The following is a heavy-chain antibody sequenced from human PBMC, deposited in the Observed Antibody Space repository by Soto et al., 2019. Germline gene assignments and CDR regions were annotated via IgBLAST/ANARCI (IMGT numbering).Heavy chain of an antibody. CDR3: ARELGGSNDY. V-gene: IGHV3-74*01. Sequence: PXESLRLSCAASGFTFSTYWMHWVRQAPGKGLVWVSRIKTDGSVTTYADSVKGRFTISRDNAKNTLYLQMNTLRAEDTAVYYCARELGGSNDYWGRGTLVTVSS. CDR1: GFTFSTYW. CDR2: IKTDGSVT. D-gene: IGHD3-16*01. J-gene: IGHJ4*02.